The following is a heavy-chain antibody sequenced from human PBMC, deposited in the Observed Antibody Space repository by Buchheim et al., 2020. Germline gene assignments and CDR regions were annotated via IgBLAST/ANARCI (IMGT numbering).Heavy chain of an antibody. V-gene: IGHV3-66*01. CDR3: ASHSYYYHGSGYY. CDR2: IYSGGST. J-gene: IGHJ4*02. Sequence: EVQLVESGGGLVQPGGSLRLSCAASGFTVSSNYMTWVRQAPGKGLEWVSIIYSGGSTYYADSVKGRFTISRDNSKNTLFLQMNSLRAEDTAVYYCASHSYYYHGSGYYWGQGTL. D-gene: IGHD3-22*01. CDR1: GFTVSSNY.